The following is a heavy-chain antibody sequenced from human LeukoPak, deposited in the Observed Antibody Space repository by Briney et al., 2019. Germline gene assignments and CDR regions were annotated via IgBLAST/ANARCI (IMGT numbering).Heavy chain of an antibody. CDR2: GYYSGST. D-gene: IGHD1-26*01. CDR1: GGSISSSNYC. V-gene: IGHV4-39*07. J-gene: IGHJ4*02. Sequence: SGTLSLTCTVSGGSISSSNYCWDWLRQPPGKGLEGVGSGYYSGSTYYNPSLKSRVTISVDTYKNPFSLKLSSVTAADTAVYYCASDSDRGSPRFDYWGQGTLVTVSS. CDR3: ASDSDRGSPRFDY.